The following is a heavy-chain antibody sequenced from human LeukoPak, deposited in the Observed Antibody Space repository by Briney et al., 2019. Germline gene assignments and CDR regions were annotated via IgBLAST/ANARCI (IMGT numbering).Heavy chain of an antibody. V-gene: IGHV1-46*01. CDR2: INPSGGST. Sequence: APVKVSCKASGYTFTNYHMNWVRQAPGQRLEWMGIINPSGGSTTNAQKFQGRVIMTRDMSTSTVYMELSSLRSEDTAVYFCARYGHSPFFDYWGQGTLVIVSS. D-gene: IGHD4-17*01. CDR1: GYTFTNYH. CDR3: ARYGHSPFFDY. J-gene: IGHJ4*02.